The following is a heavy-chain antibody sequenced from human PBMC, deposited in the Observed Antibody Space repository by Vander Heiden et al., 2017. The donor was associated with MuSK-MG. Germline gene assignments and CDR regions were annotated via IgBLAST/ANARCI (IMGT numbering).Heavy chain of an antibody. Sequence: EVQLVESGGGLVQPGGSLRLSCAASGFTVSSNYMSWVRQAPGKGLEWVSVIYSGGRTYYADSVKGRFTISRDNSKNTLYLQMNSLRAEDTAVYYCARDLYYYDSSVPVRYFDYWGQGTLVTVS. D-gene: IGHD3-22*01. CDR2: IYSGGRT. V-gene: IGHV3-66*01. CDR1: GFTVSSNY. CDR3: ARDLYYYDSSVPVRYFDY. J-gene: IGHJ4*02.